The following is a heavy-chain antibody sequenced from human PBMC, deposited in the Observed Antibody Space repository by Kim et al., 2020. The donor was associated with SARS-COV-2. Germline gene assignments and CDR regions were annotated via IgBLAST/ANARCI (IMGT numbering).Heavy chain of an antibody. CDR3: ARDGGFLEWLIGMDY. J-gene: IGHJ4*02. V-gene: IGHV3-30*01. Sequence: DSVKGRFTISRDNSKNTLYLQMNSLRAEDTAVYYCARDGGFLEWLIGMDYWGQGTLVTVSS. D-gene: IGHD3-3*01.